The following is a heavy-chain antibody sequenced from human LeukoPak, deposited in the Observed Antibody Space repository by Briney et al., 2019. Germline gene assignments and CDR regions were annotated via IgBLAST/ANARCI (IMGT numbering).Heavy chain of an antibody. CDR2: ISAYNCRT. Sequence: ASEKVSCKAARYTVPRYGISWVGQAPGHELEWMGWISAYNCRTDYVPTLQGRVTMSPDPSTNTAYMEWRGLRSDDTAVYYCARVHYDSSGYYQGFYLWGRGTLVTVS. V-gene: IGHV1-18*01. CDR1: RYTVPRYG. CDR3: ARVHYDSSGYYQGFYL. D-gene: IGHD3-22*01. J-gene: IGHJ2*01.